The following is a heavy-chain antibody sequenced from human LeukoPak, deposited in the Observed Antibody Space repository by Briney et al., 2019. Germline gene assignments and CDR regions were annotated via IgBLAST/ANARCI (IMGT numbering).Heavy chain of an antibody. D-gene: IGHD6-6*01. V-gene: IGHV1-69*04. CDR2: IIPILGIA. J-gene: IGHJ6*02. Sequence: GASVKVSCKASGGTFSSYAISWVRQAPGQGLEWMGRIIPILGIANYAQKFQGRVTITADKSTSTAYMELSSLRSEDTAVYYCATDLPTGPHVPYSSSSPYYYYGMDVWGQGTTVTVSS. CDR3: ATDLPTGPHVPYSSSSPYYYYGMDV. CDR1: GGTFSSYA.